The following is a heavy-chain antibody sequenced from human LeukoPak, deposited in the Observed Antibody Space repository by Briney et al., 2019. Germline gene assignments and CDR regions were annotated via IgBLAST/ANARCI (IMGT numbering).Heavy chain of an antibody. CDR1: GYTFTGYY. D-gene: IGHD3-22*01. J-gene: IGHJ3*02. V-gene: IGHV1-46*01. CDR2: INPSGGST. CDR3: ARVPSSYYYDSSGYYSEGAFDI. Sequence: GASVKVSCKASGYTFTGYYMHWARQAPGQGLEWMGWINPSGGSTSYAQKFQGRVTMTRDMSTSTVYMELSSLRSEDTAVYYCARVPSSYYYDSSGYYSEGAFDIWGQGTMVTVSS.